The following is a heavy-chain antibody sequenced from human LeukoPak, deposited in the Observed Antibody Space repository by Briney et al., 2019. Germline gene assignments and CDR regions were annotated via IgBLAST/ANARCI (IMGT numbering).Heavy chain of an antibody. CDR3: ARDSGYGFEYYFDY. D-gene: IGHD5-12*01. J-gene: IGHJ4*02. Sequence: GGSLRLSCAASGFTFSSYEMNWVRQAPGKGLEWVSYISSSGSTIYYADSVKGRFTISRDNAKNSLYLQMNSLRAEDTAVCYCARDSGYGFEYYFDYWGQGTLVTVSS. CDR2: ISSSGSTI. CDR1: GFTFSSYE. V-gene: IGHV3-48*03.